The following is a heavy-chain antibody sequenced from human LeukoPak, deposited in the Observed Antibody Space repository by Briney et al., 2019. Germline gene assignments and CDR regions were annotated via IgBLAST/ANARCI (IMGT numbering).Heavy chain of an antibody. J-gene: IGHJ6*02. D-gene: IGHD3-22*01. CDR1: GFTFRSYA. CDR3: ARDYGIVVVSLLLDYGMDV. V-gene: IGHV3-30-3*01. Sequence: GGSLRLSCAACGFTFRSYAMHWVRQAPGKGLEWVAVISYDGSNKYYADSVKGRFTISRDNSKNTLYLQMNSLRAEDTAVYYCARDYGIVVVSLLLDYGMDVWGQGTTVTVSS. CDR2: ISYDGSNK.